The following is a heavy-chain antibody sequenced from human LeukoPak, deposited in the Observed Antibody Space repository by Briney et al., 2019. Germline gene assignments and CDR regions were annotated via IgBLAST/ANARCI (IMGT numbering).Heavy chain of an antibody. Sequence: ASVKVSCKASGYTFTGYYMHWVRQAPGQGLEWMGWINPNSGVTDYAQKFQGRVTLTRGTSISTSYMELSSLRSDDTAVYYCARGLHSSSLWNYRGQGTLVSVSS. J-gene: IGHJ4*02. CDR1: GYTFTGYY. D-gene: IGHD6-6*01. CDR3: ARGLHSSSLWNY. CDR2: INPNSGVT. V-gene: IGHV1-2*02.